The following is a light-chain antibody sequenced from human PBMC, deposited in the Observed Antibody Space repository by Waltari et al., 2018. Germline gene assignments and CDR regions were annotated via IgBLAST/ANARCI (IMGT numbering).Light chain of an antibody. J-gene: IGKJ5*01. CDR2: DAS. CDR3: QQYDNWPLT. Sequence: ETVMTQSPATLSVYPGERATLSCRASHRIKNNLAWYQQKGGQAPRLLLFDASTRATGISARFSGSGYGTEFTLTISSLQSEDFAVYYCQQYDNWPLTFGQGTRLDIK. CDR1: HRIKNN. V-gene: IGKV3-15*01.